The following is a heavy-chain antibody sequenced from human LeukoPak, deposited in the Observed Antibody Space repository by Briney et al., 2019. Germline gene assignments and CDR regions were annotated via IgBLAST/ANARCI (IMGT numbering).Heavy chain of an antibody. CDR1: GFTVSSNY. J-gene: IGHJ4*02. Sequence: GGSLRLSCAASGFTVSSNYMSWVRQAPGKGLEWVSVIYSGGSTYYADSVKGRFTVSRDNAKDSLYLQMNSLRAEDTAVYYCARAVSADTAMVYFDYWGQGTLVTVSS. CDR3: ARAVSADTAMVYFDY. V-gene: IGHV3-53*01. CDR2: IYSGGST. D-gene: IGHD5-18*01.